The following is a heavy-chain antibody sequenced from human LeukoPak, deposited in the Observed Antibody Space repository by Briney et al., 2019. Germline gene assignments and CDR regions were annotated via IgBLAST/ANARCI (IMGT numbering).Heavy chain of an antibody. CDR1: GGSISSYY. CDR3: ARVNDFWGESYYYYYMDV. D-gene: IGHD3-3*01. J-gene: IGHJ6*03. Sequence: PSETLSLTCTVSGGSISSYYWSWIRQPAGKGLEWIGRIYTSGSTNYNPSLKSRVTISVDTSKNQFSLKLSSATAADTAVYYCARVNDFWGESYYYYYMDVWGKGTTVTVSS. CDR2: IYTSGST. V-gene: IGHV4-4*07.